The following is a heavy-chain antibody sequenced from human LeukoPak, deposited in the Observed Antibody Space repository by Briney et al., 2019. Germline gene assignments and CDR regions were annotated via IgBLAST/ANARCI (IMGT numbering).Heavy chain of an antibody. CDR3: ARTRKYNWNYDEY. V-gene: IGHV1-69*13. Sequence: SVKVSCKASGGTFSSYAISWVRQAPGQGLEWMGGIIPTFGTANYAQKFQGRVTITADESTSTAYMELSSLRSEDTAVYYCARTRKYNWNYDEYWGQGTLVTVSS. J-gene: IGHJ4*02. D-gene: IGHD1-20*01. CDR1: GGTFSSYA. CDR2: IIPTFGTA.